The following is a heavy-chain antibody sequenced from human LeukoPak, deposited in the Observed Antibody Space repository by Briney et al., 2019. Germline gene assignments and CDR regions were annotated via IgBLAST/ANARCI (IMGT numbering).Heavy chain of an antibody. CDR3: ARHYDILAGYYTSHAFDI. CDR1: GGSISSSSYY. V-gene: IGHV4-39*01. Sequence: SETLSLTCTVSGGSISSSSYYWGWIRQPPGKGLEWIGSIYYSGSTYYNPSLKSRVTIPVDTSKNQFSLKLSSVTAADTAVYYCARHYDILAGYYTSHAFDIWGQGTRVTVSS. J-gene: IGHJ3*02. D-gene: IGHD3-9*01. CDR2: IYYSGST.